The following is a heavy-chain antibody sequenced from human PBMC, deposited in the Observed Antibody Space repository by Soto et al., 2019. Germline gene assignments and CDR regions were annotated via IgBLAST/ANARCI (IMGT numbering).Heavy chain of an antibody. Sequence: GGSLRLSCTGSGFTFGDYSMSWVRQAPGKGLEWVGFIKCKAYGETKEYAASVKGRFTISRDDSKSIAYLQMNSLKIEDTAVYYCTRGPPSWFDHWGQGTLVTVSS. V-gene: IGHV3-49*04. CDR1: GFTFGDYS. CDR3: TRGPPSWFDH. CDR2: IKCKAYGETK. J-gene: IGHJ5*02.